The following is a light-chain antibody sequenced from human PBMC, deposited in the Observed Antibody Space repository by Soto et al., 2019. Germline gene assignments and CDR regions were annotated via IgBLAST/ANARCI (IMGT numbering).Light chain of an antibody. CDR3: QQSYSTPYT. V-gene: IGKV1-39*01. CDR2: AAS. J-gene: IGKJ2*01. Sequence: IQMTQSPSSLSASVGDRDTITCRASQSISSFLNWFQQKPGKAPNLLIYAASSLQSGVPSRFSGSGSGTDFTLTISSLQREDFATYYCQQSYSTPYTFGQGTNLEIK. CDR1: QSISSF.